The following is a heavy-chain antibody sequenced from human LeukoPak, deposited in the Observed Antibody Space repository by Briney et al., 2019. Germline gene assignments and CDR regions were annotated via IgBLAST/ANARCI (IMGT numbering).Heavy chain of an antibody. V-gene: IGHV3-23*01. J-gene: IGHJ4*02. CDR2: ISGSGTST. CDR1: GFTFSSSA. Sequence: GGSLRLSCAASGFTFSSSAMSWVRLAPGNGLEWVSAISGSGTSTYYADSVKGRFTISRDNSKNTLYLQMNSLRAEDTAIYYCAIKAKGDYWGQGTLVTVSS. D-gene: IGHD3-10*01. CDR3: AIKAKGDY.